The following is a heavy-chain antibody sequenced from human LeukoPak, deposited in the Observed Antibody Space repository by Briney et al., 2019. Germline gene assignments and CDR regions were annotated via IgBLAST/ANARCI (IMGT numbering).Heavy chain of an antibody. CDR3: AKDLGGAAVAGYYFDY. V-gene: IGHV3-23*01. Sequence: GGSLRLSCAASGFTFSSYAMSWVRQAPGKGLEWVSAISGSGGSTYYADSVKGRFTISRDNSKNTLYLQMNSLRAEDTAVYYCAKDLGGAAVAGYYFDYWGQGTLVTVSS. D-gene: IGHD6-19*01. CDR2: ISGSGGST. CDR1: GFTFSSYA. J-gene: IGHJ4*02.